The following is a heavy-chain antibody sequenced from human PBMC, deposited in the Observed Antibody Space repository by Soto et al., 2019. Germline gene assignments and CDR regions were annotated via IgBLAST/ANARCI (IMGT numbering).Heavy chain of an antibody. D-gene: IGHD4-17*01. CDR2: ISGYGDTT. CDR3: AKGRRGIMVTTLA. Sequence: EVQLLESGGGLVQPGGSLRLSCTASGFTFTTYAMNWVRQAPGKGLEWVSGISGYGDTTYYADSVKGRFTISRDNSNTTRYLQMNSLRADDTAVYYCAKGRRGIMVTTLAGGQGTLVTVSS. CDR1: GFTFTTYA. V-gene: IGHV3-23*01. J-gene: IGHJ4*02.